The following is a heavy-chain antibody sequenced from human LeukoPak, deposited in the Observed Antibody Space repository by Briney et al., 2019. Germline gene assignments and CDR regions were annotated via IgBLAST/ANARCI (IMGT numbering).Heavy chain of an antibody. D-gene: IGHD3-22*01. CDR3: AISQGTYYYDSSGPITTYRSLDY. CDR2: IIPIFGTA. Sequence: SVKVSCKASGGTFSSFALSWVRQAPGQGLEWMGGIIPIFGTANYAQKFQGRVTITTDESTSTAYMELSSLRSEDTAVYYCAISQGTYYYDSSGPITTYRSLDYWGQGTLVTVSS. J-gene: IGHJ4*02. V-gene: IGHV1-69*05. CDR1: GGTFSSFA.